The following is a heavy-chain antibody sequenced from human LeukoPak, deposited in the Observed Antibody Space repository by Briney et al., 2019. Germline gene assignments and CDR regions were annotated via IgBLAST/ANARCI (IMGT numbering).Heavy chain of an antibody. CDR1: GFTFSSYA. D-gene: IGHD3-22*01. CDR3: ARIDTYYYDSSGYYSAFDI. CDR2: ISSDGGRT. V-gene: IGHV3-23*01. J-gene: IGHJ3*02. Sequence: GGSLRLSCAASGFTFSSYAMNWIRQAPGKGLEWVSVISSDGGRTYYADSVEGRFTISRDNSKNTLYLQMNSLRAEDTALYYCARIDTYYYDSSGYYSAFDIWGQGTIVTVSS.